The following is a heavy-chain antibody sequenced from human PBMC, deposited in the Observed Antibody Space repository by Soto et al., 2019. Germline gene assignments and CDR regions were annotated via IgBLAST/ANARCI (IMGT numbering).Heavy chain of an antibody. J-gene: IGHJ5*02. V-gene: IGHV1-69*12. CDR2: IIPIFGTA. CDR3: ASRYNWNVKASWFDP. Sequence: QVQLVQSGAEVKKPGSSVKVSCKASGGTFSSYAISWVRQAPGQGLEWMGGIIPIFGTANYAQKFQGRVTITADEATSTAYMGLSSLRSEDTAVYYCASRYNWNVKASWFDPWGQGTLVTVSS. CDR1: GGTFSSYA. D-gene: IGHD1-1*01.